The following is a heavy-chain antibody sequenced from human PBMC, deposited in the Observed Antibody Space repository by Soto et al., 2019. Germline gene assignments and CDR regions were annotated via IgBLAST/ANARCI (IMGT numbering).Heavy chain of an antibody. CDR1: GFTFSSYG. CDR2: IWYDGSNK. V-gene: IGHV3-33*01. J-gene: IGHJ4*02. D-gene: IGHD1-1*01. CDR3: ARDNYWNDRFDY. Sequence: PGGSLRLSCAASGFTFSSYGMHWVRQAPGKGLEWVAVIWYDGSNKYYADSVKGRFTISRDNSKNTLYLQMNSLRAEDTAVYYCARDNYWNDRFDYWGQGTLVTVSS.